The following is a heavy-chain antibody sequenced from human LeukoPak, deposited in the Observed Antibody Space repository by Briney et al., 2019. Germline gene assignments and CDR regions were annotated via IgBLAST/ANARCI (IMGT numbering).Heavy chain of an antibody. Sequence: SETLSPTCTVSGYSISSGYYWGWIRQPPGKGLEWIGSIYHSGSTYYNPSLKSRVTISVDTSKNQFSLKLSSVTAADTAVYYCASQSLGYSGYDPYFDYWGQGTLVTVSS. CDR3: ASQSLGYSGYDPYFDY. D-gene: IGHD5-12*01. V-gene: IGHV4-38-2*02. CDR1: GYSISSGYY. CDR2: IYHSGST. J-gene: IGHJ4*02.